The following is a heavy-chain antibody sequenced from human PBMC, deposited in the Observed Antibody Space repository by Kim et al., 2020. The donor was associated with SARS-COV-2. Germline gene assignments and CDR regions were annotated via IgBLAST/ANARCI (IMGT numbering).Heavy chain of an antibody. J-gene: IGHJ4*02. D-gene: IGHD3-22*01. Sequence: PSLTSPVTISVDTAKNQFSLKLSSVTAADTAVYYCARARITMIVVVKYFDYWGQGTLVTVSS. V-gene: IGHV4-31*01. CDR3: ARARITMIVVVKYFDY.